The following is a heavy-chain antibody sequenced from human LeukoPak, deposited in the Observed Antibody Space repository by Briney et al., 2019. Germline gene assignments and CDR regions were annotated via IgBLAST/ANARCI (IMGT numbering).Heavy chain of an antibody. Sequence: PGGSLRLSCAASGFTFSSYEMNWVRQAPGKGLEWISYISSSGRTIYYADSVKGRFTISRDNAKNSLYLQMNSLRAEDTAVYYCARGSLTGEYGMDVWGQGTTVTVSS. V-gene: IGHV3-48*03. D-gene: IGHD1-20*01. CDR2: ISSSGRTI. CDR3: ARGSLTGEYGMDV. CDR1: GFTFSSYE. J-gene: IGHJ6*02.